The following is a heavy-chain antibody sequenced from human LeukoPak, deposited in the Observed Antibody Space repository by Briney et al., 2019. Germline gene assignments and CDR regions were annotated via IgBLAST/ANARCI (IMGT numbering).Heavy chain of an antibody. J-gene: IGHJ5*02. V-gene: IGHV4-59*01. CDR3: ARGSKYYGSGT. Sequence: SETLSLTCTVSGGSISTYYWSWIRQPPGKGLEWIGYIYYSGSTNYNPSLKSRVTISVDTSKNQFSLKLSSVTAADTAVYYWARGSKYYGSGTWGQGTLVTVSS. CDR1: GGSISTYY. D-gene: IGHD3-10*01. CDR2: IYYSGST.